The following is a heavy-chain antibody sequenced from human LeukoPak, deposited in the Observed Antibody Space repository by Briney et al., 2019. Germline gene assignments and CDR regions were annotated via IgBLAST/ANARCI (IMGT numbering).Heavy chain of an antibody. CDR3: ARIWPDL. Sequence: SETLSLTCAVYGESFSGYFWSWIRQPPGKGLEWIGEINHSGYTNYNPSLKSRVTISVDTPKKQFSLRLNSATAADTAVYYCARIWPDLWGRGTLVTVSS. J-gene: IGHJ2*01. D-gene: IGHD3-10*01. V-gene: IGHV4-34*01. CDR2: INHSGYT. CDR1: GESFSGYF.